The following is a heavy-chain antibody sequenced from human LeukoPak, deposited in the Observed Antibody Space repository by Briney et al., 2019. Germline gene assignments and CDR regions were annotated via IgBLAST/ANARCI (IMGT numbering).Heavy chain of an antibody. V-gene: IGHV3-9*01. CDR1: GFTFDDYA. D-gene: IGHD6-13*01. CDR3: AKAWAYSSTPYYFDY. CDR2: ISWNSGSI. Sequence: GGSLRLSCAASGFTFDDYAMHWVRQAPGKGLEWVSGISWNSGSIGYADSVKGRFTISRDNAKNSLYLQMNSLRAEDTALYYCAKAWAYSSTPYYFDYWGQGTLVTVSS. J-gene: IGHJ4*02.